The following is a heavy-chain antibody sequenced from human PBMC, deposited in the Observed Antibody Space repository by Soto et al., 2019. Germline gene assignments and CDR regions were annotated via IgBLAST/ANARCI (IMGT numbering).Heavy chain of an antibody. CDR3: ARPLYSNYGYTVNMDV. J-gene: IGHJ6*02. Sequence: SETMSLTCAVYGGSFSGYYWSWIRQPPGKGLEWIGEINHSGSTNYNPSLKSRVTISVDTSKNQFSLKLSSVTAADTAVYYCARPLYSNYGYTVNMDVWGQGTTVTVSS. CDR2: INHSGST. V-gene: IGHV4-34*01. CDR1: GGSFSGYY. D-gene: IGHD4-4*01.